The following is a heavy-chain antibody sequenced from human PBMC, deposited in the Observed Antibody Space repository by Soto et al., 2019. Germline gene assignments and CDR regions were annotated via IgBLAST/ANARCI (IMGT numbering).Heavy chain of an antibody. CDR2: ISYDGSNK. CDR3: ARDSASDYGMDV. CDR1: GFTFSSYA. J-gene: IGHJ6*02. Sequence: GGSLRLSCAASGFTFSSYAMHWVRQAPGKGLEWVAVISYDGSNKYYADSVKGRFTISRDNSKNTLYLQMNSLRAEDTAVYYCARDSASDYGMDVWGQGTTVTVSS. V-gene: IGHV3-30-3*01. D-gene: IGHD3-10*01.